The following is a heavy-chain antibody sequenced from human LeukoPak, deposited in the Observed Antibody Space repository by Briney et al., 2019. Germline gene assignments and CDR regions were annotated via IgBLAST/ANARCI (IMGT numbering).Heavy chain of an antibody. J-gene: IGHJ6*03. CDR1: GGTFSSYA. D-gene: IGHD6-6*01. CDR2: IIPIFGTA. V-gene: IGHV1-69*05. Sequence: SVKVSCKASGGTFSSYAISWVRQAPGQGLEWMGGIIPIFGTANYAQKFQGRVTITTDESTSTAYMELSSLRSEDTAVYYCARDPHDYIAARPGYYYMDVWGKGTTVTVSS. CDR3: ARDPHDYIAARPGYYYMDV.